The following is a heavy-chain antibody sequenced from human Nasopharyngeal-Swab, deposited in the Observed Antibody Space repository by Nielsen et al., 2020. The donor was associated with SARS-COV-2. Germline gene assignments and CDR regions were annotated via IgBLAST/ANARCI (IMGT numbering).Heavy chain of an antibody. D-gene: IGHD6-13*01. J-gene: IGHJ4*02. V-gene: IGHV4-34*01. Sequence: PGKGLEWIGEINHSGSTNYNPSLKSRVTISVDTSKNQFSLKLGSVTAADTAVYYCARGPTQQLVRDYWGQGTLVTVSS. CDR3: ARGPTQQLVRDY. CDR2: INHSGST.